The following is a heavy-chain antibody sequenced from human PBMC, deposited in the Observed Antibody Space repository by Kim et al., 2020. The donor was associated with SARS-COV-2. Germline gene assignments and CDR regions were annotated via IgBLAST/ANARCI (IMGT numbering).Heavy chain of an antibody. V-gene: IGHV3-15*01. D-gene: IGHD3-9*01. J-gene: IGHJ4*02. Sequence: KGRFTISRDDSKNTLYLQMNSLKTEDTAVYYCTTVTYDDIVTGYREEFDYWGQGTLVTVSS. CDR3: TTVTYDDIVTGYREEFDY.